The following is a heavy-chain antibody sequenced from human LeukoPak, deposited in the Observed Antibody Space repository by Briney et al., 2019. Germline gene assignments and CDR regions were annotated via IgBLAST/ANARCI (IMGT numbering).Heavy chain of an antibody. CDR2: ISDTGATT. D-gene: IGHD2-8*01. CDR3: AKDTSIGRYCTNGVCSPFDY. V-gene: IGHV3-23*01. Sequence: GGSLRLSCAGSGFTFSSYAMSWVRQAPGKGLEWVTAISDTGATTYDADSVKGRFTISRDNARSTLYLQMNSLRAEDTALYYCAKDTSIGRYCTNGVCSPFDYWGQGTLVTVSS. J-gene: IGHJ4*02. CDR1: GFTFSSYA.